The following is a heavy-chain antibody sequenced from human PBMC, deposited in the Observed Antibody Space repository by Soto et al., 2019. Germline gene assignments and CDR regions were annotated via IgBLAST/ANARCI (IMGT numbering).Heavy chain of an antibody. V-gene: IGHV4-59*01. J-gene: IGHJ3*02. CDR2: IYYSGST. D-gene: IGHD6-13*01. CDR1: GGSISSYY. Sequence: QVQLQESGPGLVKPSETLSLTCTVSGGSISSYYWSWIRQPPVKGLEWIGYIYYSGSTDYSPSLRSRVTMSVDTSKNQFSRRLRSVTAADTAVYYCARVWASGTDAFDIWGQGTMVTVSS. CDR3: ARVWASGTDAFDI.